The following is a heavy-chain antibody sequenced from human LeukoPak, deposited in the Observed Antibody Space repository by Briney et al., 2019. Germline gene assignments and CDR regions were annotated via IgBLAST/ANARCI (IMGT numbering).Heavy chain of an antibody. D-gene: IGHD3-10*01. Sequence: LSGGSLRLSCAASGFIFSSYWMHWVRQAPGKGLVWVSRINSDGSSTSYADSVKGRFTISRDNAKNTLYLQMNSLRAEDTAVYYCAKMSGVVWFGELRLPFDYWGQGTLVTVSS. CDR2: INSDGSST. V-gene: IGHV3-74*01. CDR1: GFIFSSYW. J-gene: IGHJ4*02. CDR3: AKMSGVVWFGELRLPFDY.